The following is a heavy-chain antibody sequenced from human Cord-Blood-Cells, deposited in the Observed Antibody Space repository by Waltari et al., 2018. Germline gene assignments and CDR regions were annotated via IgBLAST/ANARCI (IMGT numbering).Heavy chain of an antibody. CDR1: GFTFSSYA. D-gene: IGHD3-9*01. CDR3: AREAGRYDILTGYDY. CDR2: ISYDGSNK. V-gene: IGHV3-30-3*01. J-gene: IGHJ4*02. Sequence: QVQLVESGGGVVQPGRSLSLSCAASGFTFSSYAMHWVRQAPGKGLEWVAVISYDGSNKYYADSVKGRFTISRDNSKNTLYLQMNSLRAEDTAVYYCAREAGRYDILTGYDYWGQGTLVTVSS.